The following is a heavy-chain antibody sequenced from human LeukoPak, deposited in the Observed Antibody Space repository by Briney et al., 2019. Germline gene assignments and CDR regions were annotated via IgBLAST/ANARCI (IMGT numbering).Heavy chain of an antibody. CDR2: IWYDGNNK. CDR1: GFTFSGYG. V-gene: IGHV3-33*06. CDR3: AKDWGYTTMVSYYFDY. Sequence: GRSLRLSCAASGFTFSGYGMHWVRQAPDKGLEWVAAIWYDGNNKYYADSVKGRFTISRDNSKNTLYLQMNSLRAEDTAVYYCAKDWGYTTMVSYYFDYWGQGALVTVSS. D-gene: IGHD5-18*01. J-gene: IGHJ4*02.